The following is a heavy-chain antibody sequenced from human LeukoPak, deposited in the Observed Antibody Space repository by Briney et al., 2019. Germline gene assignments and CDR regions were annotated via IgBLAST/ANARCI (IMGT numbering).Heavy chain of an antibody. CDR2: ISSSSSYI. CDR3: ARVVSSSGRCDY. V-gene: IGHV3-21*01. D-gene: IGHD3-22*01. Sequence: GGSLRLSCASSGFTFSTSWMNWVRQAPGKGLEWVSSISSSSSYIYYADSVKGRFTISRDNAKNSLYLQMNSLRAEDTAVYYCARVVSSSGRCDYWGQGTLVTVSS. CDR1: GFTFSTSW. J-gene: IGHJ4*02.